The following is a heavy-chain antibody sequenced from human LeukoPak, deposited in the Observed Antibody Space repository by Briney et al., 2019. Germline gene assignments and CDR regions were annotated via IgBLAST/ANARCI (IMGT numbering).Heavy chain of an antibody. D-gene: IGHD3-22*01. Sequence: SETLSLTCAVSGYSISSGYYWGWIRQPPGKGLEWIGSIYHSGSTYYNPSLKSRVTVSVDTSKNQFSLKLSSVTAADTAVYYCARHDYYDSSGYSGYDNWFDPWGQGTLVTVSS. CDR1: GYSISSGYY. V-gene: IGHV4-38-2*01. CDR2: IYHSGST. CDR3: ARHDYYDSSGYSGYDNWFDP. J-gene: IGHJ5*02.